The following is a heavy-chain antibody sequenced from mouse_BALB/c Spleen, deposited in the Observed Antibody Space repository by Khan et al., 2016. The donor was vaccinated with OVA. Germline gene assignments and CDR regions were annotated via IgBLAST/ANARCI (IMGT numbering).Heavy chain of an antibody. CDR2: INPSSGYT. D-gene: IGHD3-1*01. CDR3: ARKSTRASY. CDR1: GYTFTSYT. Sequence: QVQLQQSGAELVKPGASVKMSCKASGYTFTSYTMHRVKQRPGQGLEWIGYINPSSGYTKYNQKFKDKATLTADKSSSTAYMQLSSLTSKDSAVYYCARKSTRASYWGQGPTRTVSS. J-gene: IGHJ2*01. V-gene: IGHV1-4*01.